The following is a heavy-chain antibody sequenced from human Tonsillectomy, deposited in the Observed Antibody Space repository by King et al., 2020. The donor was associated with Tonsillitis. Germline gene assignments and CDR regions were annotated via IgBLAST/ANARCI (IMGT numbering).Heavy chain of an antibody. Sequence: QLQESGPGLVKPSETLSLTCTVSGGSLSSYYWSWIRQPPGKGLEWIGYIYYSGSTNYHPPLKSRCTISVDTSKNQFYLKLSSVTAADTAVYYCARDRFFSGSWGQGTLVTVSS. V-gene: IGHV4-59*01. D-gene: IGHD3-3*01. CDR1: GGSLSSYY. J-gene: IGHJ4*02. CDR3: ARDRFFSGS. CDR2: IYYSGST.